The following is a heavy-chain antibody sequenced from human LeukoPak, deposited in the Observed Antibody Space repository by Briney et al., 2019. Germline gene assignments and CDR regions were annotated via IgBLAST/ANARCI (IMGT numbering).Heavy chain of an antibody. V-gene: IGHV4-39*07. Sequence: SETLSLTCTVSGGSISSSSYYWGWVRQPPGKGLEWIGSIYYSGSTYYNPSLKSRVTISVDTSKNQFSLKLSSVTAADTAVYYCARGRYSNYVLDAFDIWGQGTMVTVSS. D-gene: IGHD4-11*01. J-gene: IGHJ3*02. CDR2: IYYSGST. CDR1: GGSISSSSYY. CDR3: ARGRYSNYVLDAFDI.